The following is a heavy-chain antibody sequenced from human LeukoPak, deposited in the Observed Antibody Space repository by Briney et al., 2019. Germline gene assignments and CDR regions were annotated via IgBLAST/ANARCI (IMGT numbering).Heavy chain of an antibody. CDR2: IYTSGST. CDR3: ARGYCSGGSCYSLYMDV. V-gene: IGHV4-61*02. CDR1: GGSISSGSYY. D-gene: IGHD2-15*01. Sequence: SETLSLTCTVSGGSISSGSYYWSWIRQPAGKGLEWIGRIYTSGSTNYNPSLKSRVTISVDASKNQFSLKLSSVTAADTAVYYCARGYCSGGSCYSLYMDVWGKGTTVTVSS. J-gene: IGHJ6*03.